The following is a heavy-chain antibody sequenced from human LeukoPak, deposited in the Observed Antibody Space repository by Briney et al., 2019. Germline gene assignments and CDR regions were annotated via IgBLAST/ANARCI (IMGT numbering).Heavy chain of an antibody. CDR1: GFTFSSYW. CDR3: ARDRDYYDSSGYSDAFDI. Sequence: GGSLRLSCAASGFTFSSYWMSWVRQAPGKGLEWVANMKQDGSEKYYVGSVKGRFTISRDNAKNSLYLQMNSLRAEDTAVYYCARDRDYYDSSGYSDAFDIWGQGTMVTVSS. CDR2: MKQDGSEK. D-gene: IGHD3-22*01. J-gene: IGHJ3*02. V-gene: IGHV3-7*04.